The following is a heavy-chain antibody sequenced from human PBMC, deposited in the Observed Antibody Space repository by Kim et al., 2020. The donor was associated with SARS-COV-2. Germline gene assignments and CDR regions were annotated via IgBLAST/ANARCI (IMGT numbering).Heavy chain of an antibody. CDR3: ARGSGNYGPGTYYHFD. Sequence: GGSLRLSCAASGFTFSMNALTWVRQAPGKGLEWISGITGGGGSSYYADSVRGRFTISRDNSKNTLYLEMTSLSPDDTAVYYCARGSGNYGPGTYYHFD. CDR2: ITGGGGSS. CDR1: GFTFSMNA. V-gene: IGHV3-23*01. J-gene: IGHJ4*01. D-gene: IGHD3-10*01.